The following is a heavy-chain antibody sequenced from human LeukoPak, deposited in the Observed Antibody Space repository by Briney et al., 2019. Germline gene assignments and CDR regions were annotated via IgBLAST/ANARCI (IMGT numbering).Heavy chain of an antibody. CDR2: ISRSSSYI. CDR1: GFTFSSYT. J-gene: IGHJ4*02. Sequence: GGSLRLSCAASGFTFSSYTMNWVRQAPGKGLEWVSSISRSSSYISYANSVKGRFTISGDNAKNSLYLQMNSLRAEDTAVYYCARDDSGSYSYYFHYWGQGTLVTVSS. D-gene: IGHD1-26*01. CDR3: ARDDSGSYSYYFHY. V-gene: IGHV3-21*01.